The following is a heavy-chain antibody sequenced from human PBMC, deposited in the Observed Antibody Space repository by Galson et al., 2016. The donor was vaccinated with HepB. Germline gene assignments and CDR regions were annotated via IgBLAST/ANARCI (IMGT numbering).Heavy chain of an antibody. D-gene: IGHD2-2*01. CDR1: GFTFSSYT. Sequence: SLRLSCAASGFTFSSYTIHWVRQAPGKGLEYVSGINSNGYSTYYADSVKGRLTISRDNSKNTLYVQMSSLRADDTAVYYCVKEATCSSTSCYFFDFWGQGTLVTVSA. J-gene: IGHJ4*02. CDR2: INSNGYST. CDR3: VKEATCSSTSCYFFDF. V-gene: IGHV3-64D*08.